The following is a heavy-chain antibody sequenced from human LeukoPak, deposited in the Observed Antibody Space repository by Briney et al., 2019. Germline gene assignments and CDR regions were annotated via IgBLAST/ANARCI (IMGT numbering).Heavy chain of an antibody. CDR3: ARSAVYDSSGLDY. D-gene: IGHD3-22*01. J-gene: IGHJ4*02. CDR1: GFTFSSYW. CDR2: ITSDGRST. V-gene: IGHV3-74*01. Sequence: GGSLRLSCAASGFTFSSYWMHWVRQAPGKGLEWVSRITSDGRSTSYADSVKGRFTVSRDNAKNTLYLQMNSLRAEDTAVYYCARSAVYDSSGLDYWGQGTLVTVSS.